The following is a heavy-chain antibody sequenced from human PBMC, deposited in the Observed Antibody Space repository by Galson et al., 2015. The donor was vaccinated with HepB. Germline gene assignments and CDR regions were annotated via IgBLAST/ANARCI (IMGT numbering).Heavy chain of an antibody. J-gene: IGHJ6*02. Sequence: SLRLSCAASGFTFSSHAMHWVRQAPGKGLEWVAVISYDGSNKYYADSVKGRFTISRDNSKNTLYLQMNSLRAEDTAAYWVAAAGRDYYYYGMDVWGQGTTVTVSS. CDR3: AAAGRDYYYYGMDV. CDR2: ISYDGSNK. CDR1: GFTFSSHA. D-gene: IGHD6-13*01. V-gene: IGHV3-30*04.